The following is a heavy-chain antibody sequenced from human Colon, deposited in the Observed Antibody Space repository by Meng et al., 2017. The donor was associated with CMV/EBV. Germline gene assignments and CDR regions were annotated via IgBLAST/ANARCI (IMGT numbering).Heavy chain of an antibody. CDR2: INGDGTNT. J-gene: IGHJ4*02. V-gene: IGHV3-74*01. CDR3: ATGDGYYYNY. Sequence: GESLKISCAASGFTFSSYAMHWVRQAPGKGLVWVSLINGDGTNTPYADSVKGRFTISRDNAKNTLYVQMNSLRVEDTAVYYCATGDGYYYNYWGRGTLVTVSS. D-gene: IGHD3-22*01. CDR1: GFTFSSYA.